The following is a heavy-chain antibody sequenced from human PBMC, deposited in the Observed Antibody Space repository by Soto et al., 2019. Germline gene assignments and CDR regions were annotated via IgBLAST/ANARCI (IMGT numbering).Heavy chain of an antibody. V-gene: IGHV2-5*02. Sequence: QITLKESGPTLVKPTQTLTLTCTFSGFSLTTGGVGVSWIRQPPGKALEWLALIYWDDDKWYNPALKSRLTITKDTSKNQVVLIMTNMDPVDTATYYCAHPSAAGFDYWGQGTLVTVSS. CDR2: IYWDDDK. CDR1: GFSLTTGGVG. J-gene: IGHJ4*02. D-gene: IGHD6-25*01. CDR3: AHPSAAGFDY.